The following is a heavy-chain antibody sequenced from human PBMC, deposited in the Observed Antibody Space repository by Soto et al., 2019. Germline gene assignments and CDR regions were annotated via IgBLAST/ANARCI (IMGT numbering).Heavy chain of an antibody. CDR2: IIPIFGTA. V-gene: IGHV1-69*12. CDR1: GGTFSSYA. D-gene: IGHD3-3*01. CDR3: GRGDYDFWSGNYYDYGMDV. Sequence: QVQLVQSGAEVKKPGSSVKVSCKASGGTFSSYAISWVRQAPGQGLEWMGGIIPIFGTANYAQKFQGRVTITADESTSTAYMELSSLRSEDTAVYYCGRGDYDFWSGNYYDYGMDVWGQGTTVTVSS. J-gene: IGHJ6*02.